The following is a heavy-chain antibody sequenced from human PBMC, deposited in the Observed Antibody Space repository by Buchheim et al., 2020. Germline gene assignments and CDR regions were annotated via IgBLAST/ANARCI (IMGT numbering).Heavy chain of an antibody. CDR1: GYTFTSYD. D-gene: IGHD3-16*01. CDR2: MNPNSGNT. Sequence: QVQLVQSGAEVKKPGASVKVSCKASGYTFTSYDINWVRQATGQGLEWMGWMNPNSGNTGYAQKFQGRVTMTRNTSISTAYMELSSLRSEDTAVYYCARGLRSRVDVLNIWGTKDPYNWFDPWGQGTL. J-gene: IGHJ5*02. V-gene: IGHV1-8*01. CDR3: ARGLRSRVDVLNIWGTKDPYNWFDP.